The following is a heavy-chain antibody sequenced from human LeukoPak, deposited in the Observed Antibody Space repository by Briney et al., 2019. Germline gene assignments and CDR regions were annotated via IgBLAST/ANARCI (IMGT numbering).Heavy chain of an antibody. CDR3: AKSGGGSYYDY. V-gene: IGHV3-23*01. CDR1: GFTFRSYA. Sequence: GGSLRISCAASGFTFRSYAMTWVRQAPGKGLEWVSAISGSTYYADSVKGRFTISRDNSKNTLYLQMSSLRAEDTAVYYCAKSGGGSYYDYWGQGTLVTVSS. D-gene: IGHD1-26*01. CDR2: ISGST. J-gene: IGHJ4*02.